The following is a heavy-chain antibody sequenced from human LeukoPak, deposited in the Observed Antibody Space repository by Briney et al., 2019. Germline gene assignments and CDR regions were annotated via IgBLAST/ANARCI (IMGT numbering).Heavy chain of an antibody. CDR3: VKDRVGTWEPIDY. J-gene: IGHJ4*02. CDR2: ISGSGGST. Sequence: GGSLRLSCAASGFTFSSYAMSWFRQAPGKGLEWVSAISGSGGSTYYAESVRGRFTISRDISKNTLYLQMNSLRVEDTAVYYCVKDRVGTWEPIDYWGQGTLVTVSS. V-gene: IGHV3-23*01. D-gene: IGHD1-26*01. CDR1: GFTFSSYA.